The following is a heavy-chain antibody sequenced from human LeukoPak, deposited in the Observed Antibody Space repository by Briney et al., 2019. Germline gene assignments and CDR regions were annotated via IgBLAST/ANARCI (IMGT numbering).Heavy chain of an antibody. V-gene: IGHV1-18*01. CDR1: GYTFTSYG. Sequence: GASVKVSCKASGYTFTSYGISWVRQAPGQGLEWMGWISAYNGNTNYAQKLQGRVTMTTDTSTSTAYMELRSLRSDDTAVYYCARGYSGYDPIFTGPKSPLDYWGQGTLVTVSS. CDR3: ARGYSGYDPIFTGPKSPLDY. CDR2: ISAYNGNT. J-gene: IGHJ4*02. D-gene: IGHD5-12*01.